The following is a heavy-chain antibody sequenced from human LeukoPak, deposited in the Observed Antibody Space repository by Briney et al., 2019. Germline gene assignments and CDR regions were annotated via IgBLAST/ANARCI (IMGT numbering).Heavy chain of an antibody. V-gene: IGHV4-39*02. D-gene: IGHD6-6*01. CDR1: GDSVSSSNFF. Sequence: SETLSLTCTVSGDSVSSSNFFWGWLRQSPGKGLEWIGSFHYGGSAFYNPSLKSRVTISVDTSNNHFSLELTSVTAADSAVYYCARHEYQVFPPANWFDPWGQGTLVTVSS. CDR3: ARHEYQVFPPANWFDP. J-gene: IGHJ5*02. CDR2: FHYGGSA.